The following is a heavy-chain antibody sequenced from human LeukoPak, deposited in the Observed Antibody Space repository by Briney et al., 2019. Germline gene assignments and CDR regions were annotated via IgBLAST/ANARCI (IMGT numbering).Heavy chain of an antibody. Sequence: SGGSLRLSCAASGFTFSSYAMHWVRQAPGKGLEWVAVISYDGSNKYYADSVKGRFTISRDNSKNTLYLQMNSLRAEDTAVYYCARDGGSTHILTGYYYYYYGMDVWGQGTTVTVSS. D-gene: IGHD3-9*01. J-gene: IGHJ6*02. CDR3: ARDGGSTHILTGYYYYYYGMDV. CDR1: GFTFSSYA. CDR2: ISYDGSNK. V-gene: IGHV3-30*04.